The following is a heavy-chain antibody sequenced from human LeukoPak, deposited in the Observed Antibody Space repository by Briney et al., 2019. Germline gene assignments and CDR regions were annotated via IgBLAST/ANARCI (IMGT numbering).Heavy chain of an antibody. CDR1: GGSISSYY. D-gene: IGHD6-19*01. V-gene: IGHV4-59*01. Sequence: PSETLSLTCTVSGGSISSYYWSWIRQPPGKGLEWIGYIYYSGSTNYNPSLKSRVTMSVDTSKNQFSLKLSSVTAADTAIYYCARYDFDAVAADFWGQGTLVTVSS. CDR2: IYYSGST. CDR3: ARYDFDAVAADF. J-gene: IGHJ4*02.